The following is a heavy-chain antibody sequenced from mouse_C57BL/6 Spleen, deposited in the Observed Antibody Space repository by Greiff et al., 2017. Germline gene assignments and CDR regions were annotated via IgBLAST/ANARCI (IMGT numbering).Heavy chain of an antibody. CDR3: ARTGSNYDWFAY. D-gene: IGHD2-5*01. CDR1: GYAFSSYW. CDR2: IYPGDGDT. V-gene: IGHV1-80*01. Sequence: QVQLQQSGAELVKPGASVKISCKASGYAFSSYWMNWVKQRPGKGLEWIGQIYPGDGDTNYNGKFKGKATLTADKSSSTAYMQLSSLTSEDSAVYFCARTGSNYDWFAYWGQGILVTVSA. J-gene: IGHJ3*01.